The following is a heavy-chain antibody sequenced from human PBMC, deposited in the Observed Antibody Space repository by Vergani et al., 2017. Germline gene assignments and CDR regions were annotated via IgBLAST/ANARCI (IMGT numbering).Heavy chain of an antibody. CDR1: GFTFSSYG. V-gene: IGHV3-30*03. CDR3: ARDPTVLLWFGELPPHFDY. CDR2: ISYDGSNK. J-gene: IGHJ4*02. D-gene: IGHD3-10*01. Sequence: QVQLVESGGGVVQPGRSLRLSCAASGFTFSSYGMHWVRQAPGKGLGWVAVISYDGSNKYYADSVKGRFTISRDNSKNTLYLQMNSLRAEDTAVYYCARDPTVLLWFGELPPHFDYWGQGTLVTVSS.